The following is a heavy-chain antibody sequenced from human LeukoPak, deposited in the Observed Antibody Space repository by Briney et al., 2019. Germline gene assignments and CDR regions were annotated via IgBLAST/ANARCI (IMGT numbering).Heavy chain of an antibody. Sequence: GGSLRLSCAASGFTFSSYEVNWVRQAPGKGLEWVSFISTSDTIIYYADSVKGRFTISRDNAKNSLYLQMNSLRAEDTAVYYCARDNKVVVGTHAFDIWGQGTMVTVSS. D-gene: IGHD3-22*01. J-gene: IGHJ3*02. CDR1: GFTFSSYE. CDR3: ARDNKVVVGTHAFDI. V-gene: IGHV3-48*03. CDR2: ISTSDTII.